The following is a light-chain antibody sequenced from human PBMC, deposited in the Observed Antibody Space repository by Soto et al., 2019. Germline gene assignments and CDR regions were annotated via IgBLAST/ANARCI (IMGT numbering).Light chain of an antibody. J-gene: IGKJ2*01. CDR1: QSIGTY. Sequence: EIVLTQSPATLSLSPGERATLFCRASQSIGTYLAWYQQKSGQAPRLLIYDASNRATGIPARISGGGSGTDFILTVSSLEPEDFAVYYCQQRSNWPPTFGQGTELEI. V-gene: IGKV3-11*01. CDR3: QQRSNWPPT. CDR2: DAS.